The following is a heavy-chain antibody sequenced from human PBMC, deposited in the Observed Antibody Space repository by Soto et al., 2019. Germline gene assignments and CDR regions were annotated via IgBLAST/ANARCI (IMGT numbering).Heavy chain of an antibody. CDR1: GFTFDGYA. CDR3: GKDIKPGGMDV. Sequence: EVQLAESGGGLVQPGRSLRLSCAAPGFTFDGYAMHWIRQPPGKGLEWVSGIDWNRGRIDYADSVKGRFTISRDNAKNSLFLQMNRLRVEDTALYYCGKDIKPGGMDVWCQGTTVTVSS. D-gene: IGHD1-1*01. J-gene: IGHJ6*02. V-gene: IGHV3-9*01. CDR2: IDWNRGRI.